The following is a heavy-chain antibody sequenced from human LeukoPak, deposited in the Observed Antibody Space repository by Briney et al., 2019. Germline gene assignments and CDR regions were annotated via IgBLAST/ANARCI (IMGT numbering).Heavy chain of an antibody. Sequence: GGSLRLSCAASGFTFSSYGMHWVRQAPGKGLEWVAFIRYDGSNKYYADSVKGRFTISRDNSKNTLYLQMNSLRAEDTAVYYCAKDRGSGYCSSTSCLERASYYYYYMDVWGKGTTVTVSS. CDR3: AKDRGSGYCSSTSCLERASYYYYYMDV. CDR1: GFTFSSYG. J-gene: IGHJ6*03. D-gene: IGHD2-2*01. V-gene: IGHV3-30*02. CDR2: IRYDGSNK.